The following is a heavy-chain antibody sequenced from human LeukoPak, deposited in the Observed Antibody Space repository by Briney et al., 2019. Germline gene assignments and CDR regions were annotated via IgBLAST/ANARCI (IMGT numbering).Heavy chain of an antibody. CDR2: IYTSGST. Sequence: SETLSLTCTVSGGSISSYYWSWIRQPAGEGLEWIGRIYTSGSTNYNPSLKSRVTMSVDTSKNQFSLKLSSVTAADTTVYYCARGYCSSTSCHPNWFAPSSQGTLVTVSS. D-gene: IGHD2-2*01. CDR1: GGSISSYY. V-gene: IGHV4-4*07. J-gene: IGHJ5*02. CDR3: ARGYCSSTSCHPNWFAP.